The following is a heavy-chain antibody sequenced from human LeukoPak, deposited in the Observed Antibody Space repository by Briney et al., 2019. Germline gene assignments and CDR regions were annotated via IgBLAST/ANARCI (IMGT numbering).Heavy chain of an antibody. V-gene: IGHV3-23*01. CDR3: AKDWLGAGYSSSWYYFDY. CDR1: RFSFSDYY. Sequence: PGGSLRLSCAASRFSFSDYYMSWIRQPPGKGLEWVSAISGSGGSTYYADSVKGRFTISRDNSKNTLYLQMNSLRAEDTAVYYCAKDWLGAGYSSSWYYFDYWGQGTLVTVSS. D-gene: IGHD6-13*01. CDR2: ISGSGGST. J-gene: IGHJ4*02.